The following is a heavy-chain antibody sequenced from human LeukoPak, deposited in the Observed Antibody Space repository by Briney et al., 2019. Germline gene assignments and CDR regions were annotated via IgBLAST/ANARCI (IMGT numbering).Heavy chain of an antibody. CDR2: IYPGDSDT. CDR3: ARRGYCSGGSCFSNAFDI. V-gene: IGHV5-51*01. Sequence: GESLKISCKGSGYSFTNYWIGWVRQMPGKGLEWMGIIYPGDSDTRYSPSFQGQVTISAGKSISTAYLQWSSLKASDTAMYYCARRGYCSGGSCFSNAFDIWGQGTMVTVSS. D-gene: IGHD2-15*01. CDR1: GYSFTNYW. J-gene: IGHJ3*02.